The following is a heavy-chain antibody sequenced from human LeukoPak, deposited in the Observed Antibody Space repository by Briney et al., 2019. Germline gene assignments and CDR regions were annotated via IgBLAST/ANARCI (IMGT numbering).Heavy chain of an antibody. CDR1: GFTFSSYA. D-gene: IGHD1-26*01. Sequence: GGSLRLSCAASGFTFSSYAMSLVRQAPGKGLEWVSGISSSGSGGNTYYADSVKGRFTISRDSSKNTLFLHMNTLRAEDTAIYYCAKDRTVGASYWYLDLWGRGTLVTVSS. CDR3: AKDRTVGASYWYLDL. J-gene: IGHJ2*01. V-gene: IGHV3-23*01. CDR2: ISSSGSGGNT.